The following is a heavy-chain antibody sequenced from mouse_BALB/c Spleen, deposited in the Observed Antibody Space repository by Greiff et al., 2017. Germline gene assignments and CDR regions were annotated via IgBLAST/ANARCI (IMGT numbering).Heavy chain of an antibody. CDR3: ARSTMITAWFAY. Sequence: QVQLKESGAELAKPGASVKMSCKASGYTFTSYWMHWVKQRPGQGLEWIGYINPSTGYTEYNQKFKDKATLTADESSSTAYMQLSSLTSEDSAVYYCARSTMITAWFAYWGQGTLVTVSA. J-gene: IGHJ3*01. CDR2: INPSTGYT. D-gene: IGHD2-4*01. V-gene: IGHV1-7*01. CDR1: GYTFTSYW.